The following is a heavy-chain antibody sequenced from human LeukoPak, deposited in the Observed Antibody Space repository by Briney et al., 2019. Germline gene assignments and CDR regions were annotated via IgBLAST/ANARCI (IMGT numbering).Heavy chain of an antibody. V-gene: IGHV3-33*06. CDR3: AKFRYGSGVHYYYYGMDV. D-gene: IGHD3-10*01. CDR2: IWYDGSNK. J-gene: IGHJ6*02. Sequence: PGRSLRLSCAASGFTFSSYGMHWVRQAPGKGLEWVAVIWYDGSNKYYADSVKGRFTISRDNSKNTLYLQMHSLRAEDTAVYYCAKFRYGSGVHYYYYGMDVWGQGTTVTVSS. CDR1: GFTFSSYG.